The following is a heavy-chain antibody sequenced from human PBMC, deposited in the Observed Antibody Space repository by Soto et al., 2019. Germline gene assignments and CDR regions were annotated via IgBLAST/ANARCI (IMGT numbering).Heavy chain of an antibody. J-gene: IGHJ5*02. CDR2: IIPIFGTA. CDR3: ARSKGMIVVVHMFDP. V-gene: IGHV1-69*13. Sequence: SVKVSCKASGGTFSSYAISWVRQAPGQGLEWMGGIIPIFGTANYAQKFQGRVTITADESTSTAYMELSSLRSEDTAVYYCARSKGMIVVVHMFDPWGQGTLVTVSS. D-gene: IGHD3-22*01. CDR1: GGTFSSYA.